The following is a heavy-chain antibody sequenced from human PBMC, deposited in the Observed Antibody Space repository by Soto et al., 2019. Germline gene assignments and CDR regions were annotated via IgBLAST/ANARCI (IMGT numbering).Heavy chain of an antibody. V-gene: IGHV3-11*06. CDR2: ISSDGTYT. CDR3: ARGSPHY. D-gene: IGHD3-10*01. Sequence: PGGSLRLSCTTSGFTFSDFPMSWIRQAPGKGLEWVSFISSDGTYTNSAHSVKGRFTISRDNAKNSLYLQMNSLRVEDTGLYYCARGSPHYWGHGTLVTVSS. J-gene: IGHJ4*01. CDR1: GFTFSDFP.